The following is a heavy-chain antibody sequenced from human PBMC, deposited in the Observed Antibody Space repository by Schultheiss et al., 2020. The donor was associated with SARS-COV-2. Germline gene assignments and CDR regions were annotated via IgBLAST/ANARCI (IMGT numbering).Heavy chain of an antibody. J-gene: IGHJ2*01. V-gene: IGHV3-33*08. Sequence: GGSLRLSCAASGFPFSTYDMHWVRQAPGKGLEWVAVISYDGSDQNYDESVKGRFTVSRDNSRDTVYLQMNSLNAGDTAVYYCARAPNRLPGWPFDLWGRGTLVTVSS. CDR1: GFPFSTYD. CDR2: ISYDGSDQ. CDR3: ARAPNRLPGWPFDL. D-gene: IGHD2-15*01.